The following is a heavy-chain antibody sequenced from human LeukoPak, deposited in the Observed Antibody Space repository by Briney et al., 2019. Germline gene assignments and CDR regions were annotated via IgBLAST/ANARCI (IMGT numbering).Heavy chain of an antibody. CDR3: ARKTYYYDSGDYGWFDP. V-gene: IGHV3-7*01. CDR2: IKQDGSEK. J-gene: IGHJ5*02. Sequence: GGSLRLSCAASGFTFSSYWMSWVRQAPGKGLEWVANIKQDGSEKYYVDSVKGRFTISRDNAKNSLHLQMTSLRAEDTAVYYCARKTYYYDSGDYGWFDPWGQGTLVTVSS. D-gene: IGHD3-22*01. CDR1: GFTFSSYW.